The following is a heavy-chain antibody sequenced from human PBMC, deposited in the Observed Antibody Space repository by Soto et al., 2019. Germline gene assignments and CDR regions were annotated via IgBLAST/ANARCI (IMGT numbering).Heavy chain of an antibody. Sequence: GGSLRLSCAASGFTFSSYGMHWVRQAPGKGLEWVAVISYDGSNKYYADSVKGRFTISRDNSKNTLYLQMNSLRAEDTAVYYCAKGTALAYYGMDVWGQGTTVTVSS. CDR1: GFTFSSYG. V-gene: IGHV3-30*18. J-gene: IGHJ6*02. CDR2: ISYDGSNK. CDR3: AKGTALAYYGMDV.